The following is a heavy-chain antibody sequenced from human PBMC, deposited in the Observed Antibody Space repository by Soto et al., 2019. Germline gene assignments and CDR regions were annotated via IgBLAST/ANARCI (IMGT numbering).Heavy chain of an antibody. Sequence: EMHLVDSGGGLVKPGGSLRLSCAASGFTFSHAWMSWVRQAPGKGLEWVGRIKSKADGETKDYGAPVRGRFTISRDDSQYILYLHMNSLRIEDTAVYYCCVIKRRDQYSTSGYWFDPWGPGTLVTVSS. J-gene: IGHJ5*02. V-gene: IGHV3-15*01. D-gene: IGHD4-4*01. CDR3: CVIKRRDQYSTSGYWFDP. CDR2: IKSKADGETK. CDR1: GFTFSHAW.